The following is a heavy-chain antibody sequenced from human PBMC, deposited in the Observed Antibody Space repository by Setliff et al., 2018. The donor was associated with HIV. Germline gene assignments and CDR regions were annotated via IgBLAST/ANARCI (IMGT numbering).Heavy chain of an antibody. V-gene: IGHV4-34*01. J-gene: IGHJ1*01. Sequence: LSLTCAVYGGSFSGYYWSWIRQPPGKGLEWIGEINHSGSTNYNPSLKSRVTISVDTSKNQFSLKLSSVTAADTAVYYCARGGWGVATTDPGYFQHWGQGTLVTVSS. CDR2: INHSGST. CDR1: GGSFSGYY. CDR3: ARGGWGVATTDPGYFQH. D-gene: IGHD5-12*01.